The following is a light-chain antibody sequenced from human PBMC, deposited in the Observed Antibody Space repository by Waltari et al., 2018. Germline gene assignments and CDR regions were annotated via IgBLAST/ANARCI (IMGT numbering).Light chain of an antibody. CDR1: QAIGSY. Sequence: AIRMTQSPSSFSASTGDRVTITCRASQAIGSYLAWYRQKPGRVPKLLISAASTLQGGVPSRFTGSGSGTDFTLTINCLQSEDFATYYCQQYYDYPRTFGQGTKVEVK. CDR2: AAS. J-gene: IGKJ1*01. V-gene: IGKV1-8*01. CDR3: QQYYDYPRT.